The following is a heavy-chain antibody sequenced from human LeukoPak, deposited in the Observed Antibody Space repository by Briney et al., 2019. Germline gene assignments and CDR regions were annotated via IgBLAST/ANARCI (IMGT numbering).Heavy chain of an antibody. D-gene: IGHD2-15*01. CDR3: ARDRIRYCSGGSCYSSYAMDV. CDR2: IYNGGST. Sequence: PSETLSLTCTVSGGSISSYYWSWIRQPPGKGLEWIGYIYNGGSTNYNPSLKSRVTTSVDTSKNQLSLKVIYVTAADTAVYYCARDRIRYCSGGSCYSSYAMDVWGKGTTVTVSS. CDR1: GGSISSYY. J-gene: IGHJ6*04. V-gene: IGHV4-59*01.